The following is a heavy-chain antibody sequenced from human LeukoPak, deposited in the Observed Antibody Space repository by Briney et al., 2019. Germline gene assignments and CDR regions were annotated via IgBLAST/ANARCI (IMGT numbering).Heavy chain of an antibody. CDR3: AKVAQQWLVVQSTIDY. CDR1: GFTFDDYA. V-gene: IGHV3-9*01. J-gene: IGHJ4*02. D-gene: IGHD6-19*01. CDR2: ISWNSGSI. Sequence: PGGSLRLSCAASGFTFDDYAMHWVRQAPGKGLEWVSGISWNSGSIGYADSVKGRFTISRDNSKNTLYLQMNSLRAEDTAVYYCAKVAQQWLVVQSTIDYWGQGTLVTVSS.